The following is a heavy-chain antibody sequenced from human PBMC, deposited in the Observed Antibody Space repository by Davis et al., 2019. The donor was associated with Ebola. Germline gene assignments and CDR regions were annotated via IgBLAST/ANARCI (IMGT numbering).Heavy chain of an antibody. D-gene: IGHD3-3*01. CDR1: GGSISSYY. V-gene: IGHV4-59*01. CDR3: ARDREITIFGVVIQGGMDV. CDR2: IYYSGST. Sequence: SETLSLTCTVSGGSISSYYWSWIRQPPGKGLEWIGYIYYSGSTNYNPSLKSRVTISVDTSKNQFSLKLSSVTAADTAVYYCARDREITIFGVVIQGGMDVWGKGTTVTVSS. J-gene: IGHJ6*04.